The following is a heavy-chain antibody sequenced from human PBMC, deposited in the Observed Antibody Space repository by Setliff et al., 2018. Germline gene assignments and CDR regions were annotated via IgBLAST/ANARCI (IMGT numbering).Heavy chain of an antibody. V-gene: IGHV3-48*01. CDR2: ISSGSNSI. J-gene: IGHJ6*03. Sequence: GGSLRLSCAASGFTFSFYSMNWVRQAPGKGLEWISYISSGSNSIDYADSVKGRFTIFRDNAKNSLYLQMDSLRAEDTAVYYCAKCGGDYCCPLYQYYMDVWGKGTTVTVSS. CDR1: GFTFSFYS. CDR3: AKCGGDYCCPLYQYYMDV. D-gene: IGHD2-21*02.